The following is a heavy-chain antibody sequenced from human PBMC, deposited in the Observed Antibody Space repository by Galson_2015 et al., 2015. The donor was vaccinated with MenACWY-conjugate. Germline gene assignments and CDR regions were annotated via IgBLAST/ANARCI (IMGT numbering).Heavy chain of an antibody. CDR1: GFSLSTYEMC. CDR2: LEWRDNK. D-gene: IGHD3-22*01. J-gene: IGHJ3*02. V-gene: IGHV2-70*11. CDR3: ARMHIVLDATDAFEI. Sequence: PALVKPTQTLTLTCTFSGFSLSTYEMCIYWVRQPPGKALEWLARLEWRDNKYYTTSLKTRLTISKDTSTNQVVLTMTNVDPVDTATYYCARMHIVLDATDAFEIWGQGTMVTVSS.